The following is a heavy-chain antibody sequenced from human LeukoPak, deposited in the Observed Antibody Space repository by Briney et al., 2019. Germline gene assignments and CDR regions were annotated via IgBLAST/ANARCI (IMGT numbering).Heavy chain of an antibody. J-gene: IGHJ4*02. CDR2: IETVGTT. Sequence: RGSLRLSCAASDFTVSSHYMSWVRHAPGKGLEWVSLIETVGTTYYGDSVQGRFTISRDNSKNTLYLQMNSLRAEDTAVYYCTRSLKYFDYWGQGTLVTVSS. CDR1: DFTVSSHY. V-gene: IGHV3-66*01. CDR3: TRSLKYFDY.